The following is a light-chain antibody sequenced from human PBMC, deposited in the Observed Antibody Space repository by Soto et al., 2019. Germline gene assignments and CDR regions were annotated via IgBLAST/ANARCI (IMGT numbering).Light chain of an antibody. CDR3: SSYTVSRPRV. J-gene: IGLJ1*01. CDR1: SSEIGTYNY. CDR2: EVS. Sequence: QSGRTRPAAASGSPGQSITVSCTGTSSEIGTYNYVSWYQLHPGKAPKLMIYEVSNRPSGVSNRFSGSKSGNTASLTISGLQPEDEADYYCSSYTVSRPRVFGTGTKLTVL. V-gene: IGLV2-14*01.